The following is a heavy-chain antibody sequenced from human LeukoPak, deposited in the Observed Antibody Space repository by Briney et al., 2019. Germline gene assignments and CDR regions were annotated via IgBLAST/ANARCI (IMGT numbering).Heavy chain of an antibody. CDR1: GGSISSSSYY. Sequence: SETLSLTCTVSGGSISSSSYYWGWIRQPPGKGPEWIGSIYYSGSTYYNPSLKSRVTISVDTSKNQFSLKLSSVTAADTAVYYCARTSRAEEAFDIWGQGTMVTVSS. J-gene: IGHJ3*02. V-gene: IGHV4-39*01. CDR3: ARTSRAEEAFDI. CDR2: IYYSGST.